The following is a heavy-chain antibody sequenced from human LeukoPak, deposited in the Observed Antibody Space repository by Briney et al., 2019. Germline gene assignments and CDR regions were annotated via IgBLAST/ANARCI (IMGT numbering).Heavy chain of an antibody. CDR3: ARDLFAIAARPWWFDP. Sequence: PGGSLRLSCAASGFTFSSYSMNWVRQAPGKGLEWVSSISSSSTYIYYADSVKGRFTISRDNAKSSLYLQTNSLRAEDTAVYYCARDLFAIAARPWWFDPWGQGTLVTVSS. D-gene: IGHD6-6*01. J-gene: IGHJ5*02. CDR1: GFTFSSYS. V-gene: IGHV3-21*01. CDR2: ISSSSTYI.